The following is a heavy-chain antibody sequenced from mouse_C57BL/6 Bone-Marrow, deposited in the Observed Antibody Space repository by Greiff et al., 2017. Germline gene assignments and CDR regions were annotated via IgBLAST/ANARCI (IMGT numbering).Heavy chain of an antibody. Sequence: QVQLQQSGAELARPGASVKLSCKASGYTFTSYGISWVKQRTGQGLEWIGEIYPRIGNTYYNEKFKGKATLTADKSSSTAYMELRSLTSEDSAVYFCASPNYYGSPHFDYWGQGTTLTVSS. J-gene: IGHJ2*01. CDR3: ASPNYYGSPHFDY. D-gene: IGHD1-1*01. V-gene: IGHV1-81*01. CDR1: GYTFTSYG. CDR2: IYPRIGNT.